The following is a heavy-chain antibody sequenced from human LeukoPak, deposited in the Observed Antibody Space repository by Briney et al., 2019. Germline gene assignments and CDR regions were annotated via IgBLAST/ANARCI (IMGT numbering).Heavy chain of an antibody. CDR3: ARGYCSGGSCYSHFDY. CDR2: ISYDGSNK. V-gene: IGHV3-30-3*01. D-gene: IGHD2-15*01. Sequence: GGSLRRCCAAAGCTFSSYTMHWVRLAPGKGLEWVAVISYDGSNKYYADSVKGRFTISRDNSKNTLYLQMNSLRAEDTAVYYCARGYCSGGSCYSHFDYWGQGTLVTVSS. CDR1: GCTFSSYT. J-gene: IGHJ4*02.